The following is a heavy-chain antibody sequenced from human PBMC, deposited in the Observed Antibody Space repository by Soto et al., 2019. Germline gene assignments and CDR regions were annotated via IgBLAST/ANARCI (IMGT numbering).Heavy chain of an antibody. CDR1: GGSISSYY. Sequence: SETLSLTCTVSGGSISSYYWSWIRQPPGKGLEWIGYIYYSGSTNYNPSLKSRVTISVDTSKNQFSLKLSSVTAADSAVYYCAKSVYNWNAGFFDYWGQGTLVTVSS. CDR2: IYYSGST. J-gene: IGHJ4*02. D-gene: IGHD1-1*01. CDR3: AKSVYNWNAGFFDY. V-gene: IGHV4-59*08.